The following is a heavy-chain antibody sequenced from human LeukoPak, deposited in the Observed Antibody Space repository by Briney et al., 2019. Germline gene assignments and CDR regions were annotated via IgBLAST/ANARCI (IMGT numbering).Heavy chain of an antibody. J-gene: IGHJ1*01. CDR1: GFLSSSYV. Sequence: PGGSLRLPCAASGFLSSSYVMSWVRQAPGKGLEWVSGISASGDRTYYADSVKGRFTISRDNSKNTLYLQMSSLRAEDTAVYHRARDRPKITIFGSLQHWGQGTLVTVSS. CDR3: ARDRPKITIFGSLQH. D-gene: IGHD3-3*01. V-gene: IGHV3-23*01. CDR2: ISASGDRT.